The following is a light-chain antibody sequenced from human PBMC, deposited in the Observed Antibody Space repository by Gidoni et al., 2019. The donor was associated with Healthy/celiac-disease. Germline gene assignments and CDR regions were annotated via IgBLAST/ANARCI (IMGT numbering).Light chain of an antibody. Sequence: QMTQSPSSLSASVGDRVTITCRASQSISSYLNWYQQKPGKAPKLLIYAASSLQSGVPSRFSGSGSGTDFTLTISSLQPEDFATYYCQQSYSTPPYTFGQGTKLEIK. CDR1: QSISSY. V-gene: IGKV1-39*01. CDR2: AAS. CDR3: QQSYSTPPYT. J-gene: IGKJ2*01.